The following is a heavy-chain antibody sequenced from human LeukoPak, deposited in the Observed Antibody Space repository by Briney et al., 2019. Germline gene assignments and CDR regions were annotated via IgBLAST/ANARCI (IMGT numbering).Heavy chain of an antibody. J-gene: IGHJ6*02. Sequence: GGSLRLSCAASGFTFSSYAMSWVRQAPGKGLEWVSAISGSGGSTYYADSVKGRFTISRDNSKNTLYLQMNSLRAEDTAMYYCARDRAEKARIGGMDVWGQGTTVTVSS. D-gene: IGHD5-12*01. V-gene: IGHV3-23*01. CDR3: ARDRAEKARIGGMDV. CDR1: GFTFSSYA. CDR2: ISGSGGST.